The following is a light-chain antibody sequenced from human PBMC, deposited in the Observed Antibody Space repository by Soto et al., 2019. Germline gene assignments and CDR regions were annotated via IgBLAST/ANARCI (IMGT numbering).Light chain of an antibody. CDR1: QSINNK. J-gene: IGKJ5*01. CDR2: GAS. V-gene: IGKV3-15*01. Sequence: EIVMTQSPATLSVSPGERVTLSCRARQSINNKVAWYQQKTGQAPRLLIYGASTRATDNSARFSGSGSGTEFTITISSLQSDDFAVYYCQQYNNWFPITFGQGTRLEIK. CDR3: QQYNNWFPIT.